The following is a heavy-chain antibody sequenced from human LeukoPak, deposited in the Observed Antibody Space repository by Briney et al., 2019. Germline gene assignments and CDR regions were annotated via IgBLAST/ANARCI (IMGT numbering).Heavy chain of an antibody. J-gene: IGHJ1*01. V-gene: IGHV3-23*01. CDR2: ISCRGGST. CDR3: EKGPLYYYDSSGYGEYFQH. CDR1: GFTFSSYA. D-gene: IGHD3-22*01. Sequence: GGSLRLSCAASGFTFSSYAMSWVRQAPGKGLEWVSAISCRGGSTYYADSVKGRFTISRDNSKNTLYLKMNSLRAEDTAVYYCEKGPLYYYDSSGYGEYFQHWGQGTLVTVSS.